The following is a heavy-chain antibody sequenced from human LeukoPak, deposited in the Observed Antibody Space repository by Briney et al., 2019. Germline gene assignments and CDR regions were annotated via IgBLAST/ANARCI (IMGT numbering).Heavy chain of an antibody. V-gene: IGHV1-18*01. CDR1: GYTFTSYG. J-gene: IGHJ4*02. Sequence: ASVKVSCKASGYTFTSYGISWVGQAPGQGVEWMGWISAYNGNTNYAQKLQGRVTMTADTSTSTAYMELRSLRSDDTAVYYCARGTQYYYDSSGYPGGYWGQGTLVTVSS. CDR3: ARGTQYYYDSSGYPGGY. D-gene: IGHD3-22*01. CDR2: ISAYNGNT.